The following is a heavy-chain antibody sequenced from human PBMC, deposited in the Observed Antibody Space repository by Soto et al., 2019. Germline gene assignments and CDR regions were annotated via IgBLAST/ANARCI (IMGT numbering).Heavy chain of an antibody. CDR3: ARGSPPKRGYSYGSGGMDV. CDR1: GGTFSSYA. CDR2: IIPIFGTA. D-gene: IGHD5-18*01. V-gene: IGHV1-69*13. Sequence: RASVKVSCKASGGTFSSYAISWVRQAPGQGLEWMGGIIPIFGTANYAQKFQGRVTITADESTSTAYMELSSLRSEDTAVYYCARGSPPKRGYSYGSGGMDVWGQGTTVTVSS. J-gene: IGHJ6*02.